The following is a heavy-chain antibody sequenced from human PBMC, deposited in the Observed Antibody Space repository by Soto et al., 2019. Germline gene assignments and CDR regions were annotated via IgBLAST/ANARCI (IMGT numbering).Heavy chain of an antibody. V-gene: IGHV3-30*18. J-gene: IGHJ4*02. CDR1: GFTFSSYG. CDR3: AKAPWRDSSSYLGY. D-gene: IGHD6-6*01. CDR2: ISYDGSNK. Sequence: GGSLRLSCAASGFTFSSYGMHWVRQAPGKGLEWVAVISYDGSNKYYADSVKGRFTISRDNSKNTLYLQMNSLRAEDTAVYYCAKAPWRDSSSYLGYWGQGTLVTVSS.